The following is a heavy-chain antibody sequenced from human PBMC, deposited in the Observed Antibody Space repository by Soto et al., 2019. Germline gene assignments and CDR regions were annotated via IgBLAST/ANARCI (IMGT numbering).Heavy chain of an antibody. D-gene: IGHD3-3*01. J-gene: IGHJ4*02. CDR1: GAPFSGYY. V-gene: IGHV4-34*01. CDR3: AGGREIFGAVTPFEY. CDR2: INHTGST. Sequence: PETLSLTRAVYGAPFSGYYWTWIRPPPGKGLEWIGEINHTGSTKYNPSLKSRVTISLDTSKNQFSLSLRSVTAADTAVYYCAGGREIFGAVTPFEYWGQGTQVTVST.